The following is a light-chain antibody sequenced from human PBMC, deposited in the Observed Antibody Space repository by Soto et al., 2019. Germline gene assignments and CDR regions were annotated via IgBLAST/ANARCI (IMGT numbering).Light chain of an antibody. CDR1: SSDVGIYNY. J-gene: IGLJ1*01. CDR2: EVT. Sequence: QSALTQPASVSGSPGQSIAISCTGTSSDVGIYNYVSWYQQHPGKVPKLIIYEVTNRPSGVSNRFSGSKSGNTASLIISGLQAEDEADYYCCSYAGSSTSYVFGTGTKLTVL. V-gene: IGLV2-23*02. CDR3: CSYAGSSTSYV.